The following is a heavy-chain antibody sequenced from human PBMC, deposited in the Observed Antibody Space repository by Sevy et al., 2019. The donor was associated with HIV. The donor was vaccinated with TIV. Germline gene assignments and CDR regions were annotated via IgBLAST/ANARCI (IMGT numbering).Heavy chain of an antibody. Sequence: GGSLRLSCAASGFTVSSNYMSWVRQAPGKGLEWVSVIYSGGSTYYADSVKGRFTISKDNSKNTLYLQMNSLRAEDTAVYYCARVGITIFGVRYYGMDVWGQGTTVTVSS. V-gene: IGHV3-53*01. CDR2: IYSGGST. J-gene: IGHJ6*02. CDR1: GFTVSSNY. CDR3: ARVGITIFGVRYYGMDV. D-gene: IGHD3-3*01.